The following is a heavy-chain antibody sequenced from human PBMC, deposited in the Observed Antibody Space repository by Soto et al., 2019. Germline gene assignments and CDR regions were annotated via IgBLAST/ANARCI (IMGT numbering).Heavy chain of an antibody. CDR2: ISYDGSNK. CDR3: ARDLNSGTIHWFDP. V-gene: IGHV3-30-3*01. J-gene: IGHJ5*02. CDR1: GFTFSSYA. Sequence: GGSLRLSCAASGFTFSSYAMHRVRQAPGKGLEWVAVISYDGSNKYYADSVKGRFTISRDNSKNTLYLQMNSLRAEDTAVYYCARDLNSGTIHWFDPWGQGTLVTVSS. D-gene: IGHD1-26*01.